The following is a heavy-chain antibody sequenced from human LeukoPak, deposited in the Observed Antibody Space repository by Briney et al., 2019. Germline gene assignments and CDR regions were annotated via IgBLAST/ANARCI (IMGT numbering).Heavy chain of an antibody. CDR3: TTDWDPYYDYVLGRISYWFYMDI. Sequence: PGGSLRLSCAASGFTFSSYSMMWVRQAPGKGLEWIGRVKSTTDGGTTDYAAPVKGRFTISRDDSMVFLQMNNLKTEDAAVYYCTTDWDPYYDYVLGRISYWFYMDIWGKGTTVTISS. CDR2: VKSTTDGGTT. CDR1: GFTFSSYS. D-gene: IGHD3-16*01. J-gene: IGHJ6*03. V-gene: IGHV3-15*01.